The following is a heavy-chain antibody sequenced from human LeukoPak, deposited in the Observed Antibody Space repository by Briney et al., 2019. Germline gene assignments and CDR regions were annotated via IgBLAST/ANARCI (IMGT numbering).Heavy chain of an antibody. CDR3: ARFGGSSGGLDY. CDR2: IYHSGST. D-gene: IGHD3-16*01. CDR1: GFTFGKYW. J-gene: IGHJ4*02. V-gene: IGHV4-4*02. Sequence: PGGSLRLSCVASGFTFGKYWMSWVRQPPGKGLEWIGEIYHSGSTNYNPSLKSRVTISVNKSKNQFSLKLSSVTAADTAVYYCARFGGSSGGLDYWGQGTLVTVSS.